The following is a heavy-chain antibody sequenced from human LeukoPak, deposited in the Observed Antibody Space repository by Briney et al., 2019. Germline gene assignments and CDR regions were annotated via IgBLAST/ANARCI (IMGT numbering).Heavy chain of an antibody. V-gene: IGHV3-33*01. CDR3: ARDHDWAFDL. Sequence: GGSLRLSCAASGFTFSSYGMHWVRQAPGKGLEWVAVIWYDGSNKYYADSVKGRFTVSRDNSKNTLYLQMNALRYEDTAIYYCARDHDWAFDLWGQGTLVTVSS. D-gene: IGHD3-9*01. CDR2: IWYDGSNK. CDR1: GFTFSSYG. J-gene: IGHJ4*02.